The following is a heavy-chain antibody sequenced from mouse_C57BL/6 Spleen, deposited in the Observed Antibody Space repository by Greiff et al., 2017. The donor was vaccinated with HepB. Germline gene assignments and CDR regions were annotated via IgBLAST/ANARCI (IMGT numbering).Heavy chain of an antibody. D-gene: IGHD1-1*01. J-gene: IGHJ2*01. CDR1: GYTFTDYN. CDR2: INPNNGGT. CDR3: ASPITTVVPFDY. V-gene: IGHV1-22*01. Sequence: VQLQQSGPELVKPGASVKMSCKASGYTFTDYNMHWVKQSHGKSLEWIGYINPNNGGTSYNQKFKGKATLTVNKSSSTAYMELRSLTSEDSAVYYCASPITTVVPFDYWGQGTTLTVSS.